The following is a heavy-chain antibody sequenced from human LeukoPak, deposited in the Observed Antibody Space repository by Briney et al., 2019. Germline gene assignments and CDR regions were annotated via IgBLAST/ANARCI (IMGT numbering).Heavy chain of an antibody. Sequence: GGSLRPSCAASGFTFSGYIMNWVRQAPGKGLEWVSFIGTSGNTIYYADSVKGRLTASRDNAKNSLYLQMNSLRAEDTAVYYCARDQWLDYWGQGTLVTVSS. V-gene: IGHV3-48*01. CDR3: ARDQWLDY. CDR2: IGTSGNTI. J-gene: IGHJ4*02. D-gene: IGHD6-19*01. CDR1: GFTFSGYI.